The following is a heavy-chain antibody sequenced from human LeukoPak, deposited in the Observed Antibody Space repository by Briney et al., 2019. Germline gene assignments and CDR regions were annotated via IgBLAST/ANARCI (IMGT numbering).Heavy chain of an antibody. V-gene: IGHV3-9*01. Sequence: GGALRLSCAASGFTFDDYAMHWVRQAPGKGLEWVSGISWNSGSIGYADSVKGRFTISRDNAKNSLYLQMNSLRAEDTALYYCAKGTYDFWSGPVDYWGQGTLVTVSS. D-gene: IGHD3-3*01. J-gene: IGHJ4*02. CDR2: ISWNSGSI. CDR1: GFTFDDYA. CDR3: AKGTYDFWSGPVDY.